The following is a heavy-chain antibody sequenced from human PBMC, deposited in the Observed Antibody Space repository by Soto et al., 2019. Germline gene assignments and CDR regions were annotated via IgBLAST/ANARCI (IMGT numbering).Heavy chain of an antibody. CDR2: IIPVFGTT. CDR1: GGLFSSFA. V-gene: IGHV1-69*01. CDR3: ARGGGPYVWFNEF. D-gene: IGHD3-16*01. Sequence: QGQLVQSRPEVKKPGSSVKVSCKDSGGLFSSFAISWVRQAPGQGLEWLGGIIPVFGTTNYAEKFQDRVTITADESTNTAYMELSGLRSGDTAIYYCARGGGPYVWFNEFWGQGTLVTVSS. J-gene: IGHJ4*02.